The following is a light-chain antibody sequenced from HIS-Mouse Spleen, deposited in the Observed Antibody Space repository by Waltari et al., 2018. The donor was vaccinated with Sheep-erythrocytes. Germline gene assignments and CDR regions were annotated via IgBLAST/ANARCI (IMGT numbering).Light chain of an antibody. CDR3: QQYYSYPYT. V-gene: IGKV1-8*01. J-gene: IGKJ2*01. CDR2: AAS. Sequence: AIRMTQSPSSLSASTGDRVPITCRASQGISSYLAWYQQKPGKAPKLLIYAASTLQSGVPSRFSSGSGTDFTLTISCLQSEDFATYYCQQYYSYPYTFGQGTKLEIK. CDR1: QGISSY.